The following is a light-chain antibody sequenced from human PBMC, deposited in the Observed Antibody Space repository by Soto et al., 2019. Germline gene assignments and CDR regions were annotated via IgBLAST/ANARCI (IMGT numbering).Light chain of an antibody. V-gene: IGLV2-14*01. CDR1: SSDVGGYKY. CDR2: EVS. J-gene: IGLJ7*01. CDR3: SSYTSSSTLV. Sequence: QSALTQPASVSGSPGQSITISCTGTSSDVGGYKYVSWYQQQSGKAPKLMIYEVSNRPSGVSHRFSGSKSGNTASLTISGLQAEDEADYYCSSYTSSSTLVFGGGTQLTVL.